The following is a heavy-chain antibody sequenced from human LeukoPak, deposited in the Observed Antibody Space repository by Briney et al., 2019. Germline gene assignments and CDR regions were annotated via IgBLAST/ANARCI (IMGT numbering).Heavy chain of an antibody. CDR3: AKSDLWFGELLGF. CDR1: GFTFDDYA. J-gene: IGHJ4*02. Sequence: GGSLRLSCAASGFTFDDYAMHWVRQAPGKGLEWVSGISWNSGSIGYADSVKGRFTISRDNAKNSLYLQMNSLRAEDTALYYCAKSDLWFGELLGFWGQGTLVTVSS. D-gene: IGHD3-10*01. V-gene: IGHV3-9*01. CDR2: ISWNSGSI.